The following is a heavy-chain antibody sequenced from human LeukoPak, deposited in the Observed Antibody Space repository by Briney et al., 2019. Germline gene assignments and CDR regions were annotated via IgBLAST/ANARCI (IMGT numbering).Heavy chain of an antibody. CDR1: GGTFSSYA. CDR2: IIPIFGTA. Sequence: ASVKVSCKASGGTFSSYAISWVRQAPGQGLEWMGGIIPIFGTANYAQKFQGRVTITTDESTSTAYMELSSLRSEDTAVYYCARGGMERRLSLYYYYYMDVWGKGTTVTVSS. V-gene: IGHV1-69*05. J-gene: IGHJ6*03. CDR3: ARGGMERRLSLYYYYYMDV. D-gene: IGHD1-1*01.